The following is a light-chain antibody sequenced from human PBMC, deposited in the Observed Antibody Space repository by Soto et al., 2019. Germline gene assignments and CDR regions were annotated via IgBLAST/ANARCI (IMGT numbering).Light chain of an antibody. J-gene: IGLJ2*01. V-gene: IGLV3-21*02. CDR3: QVWDSTSDHVV. Sequence: SSELTQPPSVSVAPGQTARINCEGNNIGFKSVHWYHQKPGQAPVLVVYHNSDRPSGIPERFSGSNSANTATLTISRVEAGDEADYYCQVWDSTSDHVVFGGGTQLTVL. CDR2: HNS. CDR1: NIGFKS.